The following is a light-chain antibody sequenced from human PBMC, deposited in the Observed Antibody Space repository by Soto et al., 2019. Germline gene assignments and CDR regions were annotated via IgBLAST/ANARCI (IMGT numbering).Light chain of an antibody. J-gene: IGLJ2*01. V-gene: IGLV2-14*01. Sequence: QSALTQPASVSGSPGQSITISCTGTSSDVGGYNYVPWYQQHPGKAPKLMIYEVSNRPSGVSNRFSGSKSGNTASLTISGLQAEDEADYYCSSYTSSSTPYVVFGGGTKVTVL. CDR1: SSDVGGYNY. CDR3: SSYTSSSTPYVV. CDR2: EVS.